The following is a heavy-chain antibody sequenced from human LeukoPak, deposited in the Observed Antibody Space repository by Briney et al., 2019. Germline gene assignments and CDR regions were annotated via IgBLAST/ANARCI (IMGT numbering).Heavy chain of an antibody. CDR1: GGSFSAYY. D-gene: IGHD6-13*01. CDR3: ARGTGVAAAGLFDY. V-gene: IGHV4-34*01. CDR2: INHSGST. J-gene: IGHJ4*02. Sequence: SETLSLTCAVYGGSFSAYYWSWIRQPPRKGLEWIGEINHSGSTNYNPSLKSRVTISVDTSKNQFSLKLSSVTAADTAVYYCARGTGVAAAGLFDYWGQGTLVTVSS.